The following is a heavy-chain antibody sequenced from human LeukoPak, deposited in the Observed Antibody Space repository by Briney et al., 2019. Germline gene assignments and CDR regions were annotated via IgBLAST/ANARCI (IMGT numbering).Heavy chain of an antibody. J-gene: IGHJ4*02. V-gene: IGHV4-39*07. CDR3: ARGPTVTTDY. Sequence: SETLSLTCTVSGGSINSTSYYWGWIRQPPGKGLEWIGSIYYSGNTYYNPSLKSRVTISVDTSKNQFSLKLSSVTAADTAVYYCARGPTVTTDYWGQGTLVTVSS. CDR2: IYYSGNT. CDR1: GGSINSTSYY. D-gene: IGHD4-17*01.